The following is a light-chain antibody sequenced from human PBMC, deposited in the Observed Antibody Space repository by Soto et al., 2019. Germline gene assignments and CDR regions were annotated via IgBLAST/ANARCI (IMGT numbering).Light chain of an antibody. V-gene: IGKV3-15*01. Sequence: EIVITQSPATLSVSPGERVTLSCRASQSVSRSLAWYQQKPGQAPRLLIYGASTRATSNRARFSGSGSGTEFTLTISRLQSEDFAVYYCQQYNIWPPFTFGPGTKVDIK. CDR3: QQYNIWPPFT. CDR2: GAS. CDR1: QSVSRS. J-gene: IGKJ3*01.